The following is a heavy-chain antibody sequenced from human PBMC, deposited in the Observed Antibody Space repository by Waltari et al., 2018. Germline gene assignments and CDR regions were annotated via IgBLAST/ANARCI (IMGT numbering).Heavy chain of an antibody. CDR1: GFTFRSYA. CDR3: ARKAAAGEFDP. V-gene: IGHV3-30-3*01. J-gene: IGHJ5*02. CDR2: ISYDGSNK. Sequence: QVQLVESGGGVVQPGRSLRLSCAASGFTFRSYAMPWVRQAPGKGLEWVAVISYDGSNKYYADSVKGRFTISRDNSKNTLYLQMNSLRAEDTAVYYCARKAAAGEFDPWGQGTLVTVSS. D-gene: IGHD6-13*01.